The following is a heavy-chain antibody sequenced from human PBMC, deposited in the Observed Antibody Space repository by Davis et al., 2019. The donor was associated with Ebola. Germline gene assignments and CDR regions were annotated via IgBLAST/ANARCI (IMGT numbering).Heavy chain of an antibody. V-gene: IGHV3-33*01. CDR3: ARVRPYGLIDY. CDR2: IWYDGSNK. J-gene: IGHJ4*02. D-gene: IGHD4-17*01. Sequence: GGSLRLSCAASGFTFSSYGMHWVRQAPGKGLESVAVIWYDGSNKYYADSVKGRFTISRDNSKNTLYLQMNSLRAEDTAVYYCARVRPYGLIDYWGQGTLVTVSS. CDR1: GFTFSSYG.